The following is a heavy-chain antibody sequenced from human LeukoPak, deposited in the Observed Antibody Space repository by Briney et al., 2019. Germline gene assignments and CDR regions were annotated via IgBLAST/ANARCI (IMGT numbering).Heavy chain of an antibody. CDR3: ARVRDGYNDAYDI. V-gene: IGHV1-46*01. Sequence: ASVKVSCKASGYNFTGYYLHWVRQAPGQGLEWMGGIIPIFGTANYAQKFQGRVFMTRDTSTSTVYLELSSLKAEDTAVYYCARVRDGYNDAYDIWGQGTVVTVSS. D-gene: IGHD5-24*01. CDR1: GYNFTGYY. J-gene: IGHJ3*02. CDR2: IIPIFGTA.